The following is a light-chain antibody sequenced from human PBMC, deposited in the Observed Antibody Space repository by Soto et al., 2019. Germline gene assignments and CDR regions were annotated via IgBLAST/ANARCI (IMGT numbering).Light chain of an antibody. CDR1: QDVSRS. Sequence: DTQLTQSPSFLSASVGDRVTIACRASQDVSRSVGWYQQKPGTAPKLLISAASTLNSGVPSRFSGSGSGTDVALTFSSLQPEDFATYYYQQLWTYTLTYAGLTKEEIK. CDR3: QQLWTYTLT. CDR2: AAS. V-gene: IGKV1-9*01. J-gene: IGKJ4*01.